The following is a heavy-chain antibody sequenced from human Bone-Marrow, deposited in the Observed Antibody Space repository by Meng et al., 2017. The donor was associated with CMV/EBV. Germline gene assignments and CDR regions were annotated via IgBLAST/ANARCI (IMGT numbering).Heavy chain of an antibody. CDR3: ARGGVTYYYDSSYFSY. CDR2: INPNSGGT. J-gene: IGHJ4*02. Sequence: ASVKVSCKASGYTFTGYYMHWVRQAPGQGLEWMGWINPNSGGTNYAQKFQGRVTMTRDTSISTAYMELSRLRSDDTAVYSCARGGVTYYYDSSYFSYWGQGTLVTVSS. V-gene: IGHV1-2*02. CDR1: GYTFTGYY. D-gene: IGHD3-22*01.